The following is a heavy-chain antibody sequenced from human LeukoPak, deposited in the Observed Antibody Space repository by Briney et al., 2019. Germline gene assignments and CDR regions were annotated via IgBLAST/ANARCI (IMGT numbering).Heavy chain of an antibody. J-gene: IGHJ4*02. V-gene: IGHV1-24*01. D-gene: IGHD3-22*01. CDR3: VVDYYDSSGYYSYLSY. CDR2: FDPEDGET. Sequence: ASVKVSCKVSGYTLTKLSMHWVRQAPGKGLEWMGGFDPEDGETIYAQKFQGRVTMTEDTSTDTAYMELSSLRSEDTAVYYCVVDYYDSSGYYSYLSYWGQGTLVTVSS. CDR1: GYTLTKLS.